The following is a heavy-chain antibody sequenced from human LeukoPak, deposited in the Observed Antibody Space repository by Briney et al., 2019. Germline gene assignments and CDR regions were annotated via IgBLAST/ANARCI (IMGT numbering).Heavy chain of an antibody. D-gene: IGHD2-2*01. CDR2: FYTSGTT. Sequence: SETLPLTCSVSGGSISSYSWNWIRQPAGKGLEWIGRFYTSGTTNYNPSLKSRVTMSLDKSKNQFSLNLNSVTAADTAVYYCARDPHCISTNCPFDYWGQGSLVIVSS. CDR1: GGSISSYS. CDR3: ARDPHCISTNCPFDY. J-gene: IGHJ4*02. V-gene: IGHV4-4*07.